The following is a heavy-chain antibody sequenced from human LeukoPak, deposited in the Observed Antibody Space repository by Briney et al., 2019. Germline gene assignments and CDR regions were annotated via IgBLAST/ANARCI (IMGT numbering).Heavy chain of an antibody. J-gene: IGHJ6*02. CDR2: IYSGGST. CDR1: GFTVSSKY. Sequence: GGSLRLSCAASGFTVSSKYMSWVRQAPGKGLEWVSVIYSGGSTYYADSVKGRFTISRDNSKNTLYLQMNSLRAEDTAVYYCARDRGSPYGSGSYYNMPYYYYYGMDVWGQGTTVTVSS. CDR3: ARDRGSPYGSGSYYNMPYYYYYGMDV. V-gene: IGHV3-53*05. D-gene: IGHD3-10*01.